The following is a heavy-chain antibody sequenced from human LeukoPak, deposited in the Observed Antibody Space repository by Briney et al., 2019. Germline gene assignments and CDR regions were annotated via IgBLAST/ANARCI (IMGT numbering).Heavy chain of an antibody. J-gene: IGHJ4*02. V-gene: IGHV4-34*01. CDR1: GGSFSGYY. D-gene: IGHD3-10*01. CDR3: ARGTGAPPDY. Sequence: SETLSLTCAVYGGSFSGYYWSWIRQPPGKGLEWIGEISHSGSTNYNPSLKSRVTISVDTSKNQFSLKLSSVTAADTAVYYCARGTGAPPDYWGQGTLVTVSS. CDR2: ISHSGST.